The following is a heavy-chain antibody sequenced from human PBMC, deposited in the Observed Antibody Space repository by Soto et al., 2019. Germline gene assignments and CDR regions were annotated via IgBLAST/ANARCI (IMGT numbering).Heavy chain of an antibody. CDR2: INPNSGVT. V-gene: IGHV1-2*02. Sequence: QVQLVQSGAEVKEPGASVTVSCRASGDRFTDYYMHWVRQAPRQGLEWMGWINPNSGVTKYAQKFQGGVTMTRDTSIRTGYMQLSRLRFDDTAIYYCARESGGATATLDYYYFYMDVWGTGTTVTVSS. J-gene: IGHJ6*03. CDR1: GDRFTDYY. D-gene: IGHD2-15*01. CDR3: ARESGGATATLDYYYFYMDV.